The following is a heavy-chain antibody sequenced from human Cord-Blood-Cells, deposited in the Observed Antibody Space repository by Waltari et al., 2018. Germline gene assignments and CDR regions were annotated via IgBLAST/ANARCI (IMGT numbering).Heavy chain of an antibody. Sequence: QLQLQESGPGLVKPSETLSLTCTVSGGSISSSSYYWGWIRQPPGKGLEWIGSIYYSGSTYYNPSLKRRVTISVDTSKNQFSLKLSSVTAADTAVYYCARQGAAVDTIFGVVIDYWGQGTLVTVSS. D-gene: IGHD3-3*01. CDR2: IYYSGST. CDR1: GGSISSSSYY. V-gene: IGHV4-39*01. CDR3: ARQGAAVDTIFGVVIDY. J-gene: IGHJ4*02.